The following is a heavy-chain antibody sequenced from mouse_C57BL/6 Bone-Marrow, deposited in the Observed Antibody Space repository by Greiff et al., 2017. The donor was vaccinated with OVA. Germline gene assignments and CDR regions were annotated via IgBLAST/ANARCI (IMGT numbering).Heavy chain of an antibody. Sequence: QVQLKQSGAELVRPGTSVKVSCKASGYAFTNYLIEWVKQRPGQGLEWIGVINPGSGGTNYNEKFKGKATLTADKSSSTAYMQLSSLTSEDSAVYFCARPHYYGSSRYFDYWGQGTTLTVSS. CDR1: GYAFTNYL. CDR3: ARPHYYGSSRYFDY. J-gene: IGHJ2*01. D-gene: IGHD1-1*01. V-gene: IGHV1-54*01. CDR2: INPGSGGT.